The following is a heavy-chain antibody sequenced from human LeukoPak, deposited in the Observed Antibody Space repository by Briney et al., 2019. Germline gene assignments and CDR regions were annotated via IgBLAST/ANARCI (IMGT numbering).Heavy chain of an antibody. CDR1: GLTFSSHS. Sequence: KPGGSLRLSCAASGLTFSSHSMNWVRQAPGKGLEWVSSISSSSSYIYYADSVEGRFTISRDNAKNSLYLQMNNLRADDTAVYYCASRRCSGGSCYWAFDYWGQGTRVTVSS. V-gene: IGHV3-21*01. CDR3: ASRRCSGGSCYWAFDY. D-gene: IGHD2-15*01. CDR2: ISSSSSYI. J-gene: IGHJ4*02.